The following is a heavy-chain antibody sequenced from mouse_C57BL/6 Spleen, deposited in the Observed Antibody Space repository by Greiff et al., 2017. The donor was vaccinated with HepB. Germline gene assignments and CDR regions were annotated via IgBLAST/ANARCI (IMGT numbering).Heavy chain of an antibody. CDR1: GYTFTDYN. V-gene: IGHV1-22*01. CDR3: ARDSGYVDWFAY. D-gene: IGHD3-2*02. CDR2: INPNNGGT. J-gene: IGHJ3*01. Sequence: EVQLQQSGPELVKPGASVKMSCKASGYTFTDYNMHWVKQSHGKSLEWIGYINPNNGGTSYNQKFKGKATLTVNKSSSTAYMELRSLTSEDSAVYYCARDSGYVDWFAYWGQGTLVTVSA.